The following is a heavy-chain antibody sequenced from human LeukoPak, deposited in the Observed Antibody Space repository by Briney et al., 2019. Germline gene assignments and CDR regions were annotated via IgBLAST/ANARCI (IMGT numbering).Heavy chain of an antibody. CDR1: GGTFSSYA. D-gene: IGHD3-10*01. J-gene: IGHJ6*04. Sequence: SVKVSRKASGGTFSSYAISWVRQAPGQGLEWMGGIIPIFGTANYAQKFQGRVTITADESTSTAYMELSSLRSEDTAVYYCARAQYYYGSGSYYPGLYYYYGMDVWGKGTTVTVSS. CDR3: ARAQYYYGSGSYYPGLYYYYGMDV. CDR2: IIPIFGTA. V-gene: IGHV1-69*01.